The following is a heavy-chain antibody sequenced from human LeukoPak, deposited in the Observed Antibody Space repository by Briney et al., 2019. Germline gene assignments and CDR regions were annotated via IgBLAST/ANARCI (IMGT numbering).Heavy chain of an antibody. J-gene: IGHJ5*02. CDR2: IIPTFGTA. CDR1: GGTFSSYA. CDR3: ARIAAAGQGWFDL. V-gene: IGHV1-69*13. Sequence: ASVKVSCKASGGTFSSYAISWVRQAPGQGLEWMGGIIPTFGTANYAQKFQGRVTITADESTSTAYMELSSLRSEDTAVYYCARIAAAGQGWFDLWGQGTLVTVSS. D-gene: IGHD6-13*01.